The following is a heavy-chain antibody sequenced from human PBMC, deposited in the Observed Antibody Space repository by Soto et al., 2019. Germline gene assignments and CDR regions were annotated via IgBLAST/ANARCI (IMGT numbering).Heavy chain of an antibody. J-gene: IGHJ4*02. V-gene: IGHV1-69*01. CDR3: PRGVHYGGSGYYYFY. CDR1: GGTFSTYA. CDR2: IIPLFGTA. Sequence: QVQLVQSGAEVKKPGSSVKVSCKASGGTFSTYAIDWVRQAPGQGLEGMGEIIPLFGTAKYAQNFQGRITIPADESTNTAYMELRSLRSHGTAVYYCPRGVHYGGSGYYYFYWGQGTLVTVSS. D-gene: IGHD3-22*01.